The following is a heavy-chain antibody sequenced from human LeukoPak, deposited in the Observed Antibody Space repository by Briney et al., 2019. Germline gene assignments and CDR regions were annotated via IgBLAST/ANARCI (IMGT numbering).Heavy chain of an antibody. CDR2: ISYDGSNK. Sequence: GGSLRLSCAASGFTFSSYAMHWVRQAPGKGLEWVAVISYDGSNKYYADSVKGRFTISRDNSKNTLCLQMNSLRAEDTAVYYCVTDGGPNYYDTFDYWGQGTLVTVSS. CDR1: GFTFSSYA. CDR3: VTDGGPNYYDTFDY. J-gene: IGHJ4*02. D-gene: IGHD3-22*01. V-gene: IGHV3-30-3*01.